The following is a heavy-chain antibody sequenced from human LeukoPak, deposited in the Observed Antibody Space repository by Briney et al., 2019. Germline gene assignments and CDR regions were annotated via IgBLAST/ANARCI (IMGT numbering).Heavy chain of an antibody. CDR2: ISSSSSYI. V-gene: IGHV3-21*01. Sequence: PGGSLRLSCAASGFTFSSYSMNWVRQAPGKGLEWVSSISSSSSYIYYADSVKGRFTISRDNAKNSLYLQMNSLRAEDTAVYYCARVSGFGYYESSGYRFDYWGQGTLVTVSS. J-gene: IGHJ4*02. CDR3: ARVSGFGYYESSGYRFDY. CDR1: GFTFSSYS. D-gene: IGHD3-22*01.